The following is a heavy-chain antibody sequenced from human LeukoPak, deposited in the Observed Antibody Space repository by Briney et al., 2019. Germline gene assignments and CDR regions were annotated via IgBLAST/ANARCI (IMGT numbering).Heavy chain of an antibody. CDR3: AREMTTVTTRHFQH. CDR2: IYTSGST. D-gene: IGHD4-17*01. V-gene: IGHV4-61*02. Sequence: SETLSLTCTVSGGSISSGSYYWSWIRQPGGRGLEWIGRIYTSGSTNYNPSLKSRVTISVDTSKHQFSLKLSSVTAADTAVYYCAREMTTVTTRHFQHWGQGTLVTVSS. J-gene: IGHJ1*01. CDR1: GGSISSGSYY.